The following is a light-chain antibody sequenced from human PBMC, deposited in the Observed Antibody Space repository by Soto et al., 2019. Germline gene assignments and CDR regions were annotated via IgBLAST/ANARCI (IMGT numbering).Light chain of an antibody. V-gene: IGLV2-8*01. J-gene: IGLJ2*01. CDR2: EVS. CDR3: SSYGGNNNLI. CDR1: SNDVGGYNY. Sequence: QSVLTQPPSASGSPGQSVTISCTGTSNDVGGYNYVSWYQQHPGKAPKLMIYEVSKRPTGVPDRFSGSKSGNTASLTVSGLQAEDEADYHCSSYGGNNNLIFGGGTKLTV.